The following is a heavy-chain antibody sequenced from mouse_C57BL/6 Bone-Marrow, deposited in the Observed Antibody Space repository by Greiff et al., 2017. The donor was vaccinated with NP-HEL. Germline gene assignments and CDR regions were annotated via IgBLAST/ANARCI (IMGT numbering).Heavy chain of an antibody. J-gene: IGHJ3*01. CDR2: TSYSGST. Sequence: ESGPSLVKPSQTLSLTCSVTGDSITRGYWNWIRKFPGNKLEYMGYTSYSGSTYYNPSLKSRISITRDTSKNQYYLQLNSVTTEDTATYYCVRSIGNYAWFAYWGQGTLVTVSA. V-gene: IGHV3-8*02. CDR3: VRSIGNYAWFAY. D-gene: IGHD2-1*01. CDR1: GDSITRGY.